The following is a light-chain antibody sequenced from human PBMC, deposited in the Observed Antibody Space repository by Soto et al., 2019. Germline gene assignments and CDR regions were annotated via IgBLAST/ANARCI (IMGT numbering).Light chain of an antibody. J-gene: IGLJ2*01. CDR3: QSYDSSLSGVV. CDR1: SSNTGAGYD. V-gene: IGLV1-40*01. CDR2: GNS. Sequence: QSVLTQPPSVSGAPGQRVTISCTGSSSNTGAGYDVHWYQQLPGTAPKLLIYGNSNRPSGVPDRFSGSKSGTSASLAITGLQAEDEADYYCQSYDSSLSGVVVCGGTKLTVL.